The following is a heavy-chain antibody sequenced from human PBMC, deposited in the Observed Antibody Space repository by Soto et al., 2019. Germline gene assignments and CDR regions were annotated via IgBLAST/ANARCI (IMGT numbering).Heavy chain of an antibody. CDR2: IIPIFGTA. Sequence: SVKVSCTASGGTFRSYAISWVRHAPAKGREWMVGIIPIFGTANYAQKFKGRVTITADKSTSTAYMELNLLRSEYTAVDYCFSGCSCCATCWDGNAFDIGGQGRMLTDSS. CDR1: GGTFRSYA. D-gene: IGHD2-15*01. J-gene: IGHJ3*02. CDR3: FSGCSCCATCWDGNAFDI. V-gene: IGHV1-69*06.